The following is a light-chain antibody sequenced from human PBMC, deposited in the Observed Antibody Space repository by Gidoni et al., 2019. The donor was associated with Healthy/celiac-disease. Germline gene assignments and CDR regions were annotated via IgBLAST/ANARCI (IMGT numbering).Light chain of an antibody. V-gene: IGKV2D-29*01. Sequence: DIVMTQTPLSLSVTPGQPASISCKSRQSLLHRDGKTYLYWYLQKPGQPPLLLFYEVSNRFSGVPYRFSGGWAGTDFTLKISRVEAEYVGVYYCMQSIQLPLTFGQGTKLEIK. CDR1: QSLLHRDGKTY. J-gene: IGKJ2*01. CDR3: MQSIQLPLT. CDR2: EVS.